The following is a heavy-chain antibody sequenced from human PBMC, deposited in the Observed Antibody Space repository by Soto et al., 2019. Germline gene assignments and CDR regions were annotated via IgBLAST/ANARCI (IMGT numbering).Heavy chain of an antibody. CDR1: GFSLSASA. CDR2: IRSKVNSYAT. CDR3: VVCRGYYSSYFDY. V-gene: IGHV3-73*01. Sequence: GGSLRLSCAASGFSLSASAIHWVRQASGKGLEWVGRIRSKVNSYATEHAASVKGRFTISRDDSKNTAYLEMNSLKTEDTAVYYCVVCRGYYSSYFDYWGQGTPVTVSS. J-gene: IGHJ4*02. D-gene: IGHD3-3*01.